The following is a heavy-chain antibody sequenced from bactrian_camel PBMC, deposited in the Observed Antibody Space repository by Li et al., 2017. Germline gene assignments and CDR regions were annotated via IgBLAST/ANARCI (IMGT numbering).Heavy chain of an antibody. D-gene: IGHD2*01. CDR2: IQDDGAK. CDR3: AVDGPVAFCSDYPSDFRG. CDR1: GYTQRSGC. Sequence: HVQLVESGGGSVQAGGSLTLSCAARGYTQRSGCLAWFRQVPGREREMVAQIQDDGAKHYDSTAEGRFTISKDAAKDTLDLRMTSLKPEDSGMYYCAVDGPVAFCSDYPSDFRGWGQGTQVTVS. V-gene: IGHV3S55*01. J-gene: IGHJ4*01.